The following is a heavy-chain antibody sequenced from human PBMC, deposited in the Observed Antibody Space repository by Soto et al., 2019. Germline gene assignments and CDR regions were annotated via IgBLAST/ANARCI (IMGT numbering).Heavy chain of an antibody. CDR2: ISYDGSSK. CDR3: AKGYSGYDCTFDY. CDR1: GFTFSSYG. J-gene: IGHJ4*02. V-gene: IGHV3-30*18. Sequence: QVQLVESGGGVVQPGRSLRLSCAASGFTFSSYGMHWVRQAPGKGLEWVAVISYDGSSKYYADSVKGRFTISRDNSKNTLYLQMNCLRADDTAVYYWAKGYSGYDCTFDYWGQVTLVTVSS. D-gene: IGHD5-12*01.